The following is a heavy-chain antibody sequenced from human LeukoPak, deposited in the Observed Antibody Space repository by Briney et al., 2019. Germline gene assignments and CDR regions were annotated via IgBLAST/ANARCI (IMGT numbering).Heavy chain of an antibody. CDR1: GFTFSDYY. J-gene: IGHJ6*02. Sequence: GGSLRLYCAASGFTFSDYYMSWIRQAPGKGLEWVSYISNSGSTIYYADSVKGRFTISRDNAKNSLYLQMNSLRAEDTAVYYCATPQARPTAYYYYGMDVWGQGTTVTVSS. CDR3: ATPQARPTAYYYYGMDV. CDR2: ISNSGSTI. D-gene: IGHD5-18*01. V-gene: IGHV3-11*01.